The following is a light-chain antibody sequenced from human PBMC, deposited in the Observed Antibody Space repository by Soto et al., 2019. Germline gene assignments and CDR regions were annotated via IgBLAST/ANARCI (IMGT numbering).Light chain of an antibody. CDR3: QQVKSFLPLT. CDR2: VAS. V-gene: IGKV1-9*01. Sequence: IQLTQSPSSLSASVGDSVTITCRASQDISSHLAWYQQKPGKAPKVLIYVASTLESGIPSRFSGSGSGTDFTLTISSLQAEDFATYYCQQVKSFLPLTFGGGTKVDIK. CDR1: QDISSH. J-gene: IGKJ4*01.